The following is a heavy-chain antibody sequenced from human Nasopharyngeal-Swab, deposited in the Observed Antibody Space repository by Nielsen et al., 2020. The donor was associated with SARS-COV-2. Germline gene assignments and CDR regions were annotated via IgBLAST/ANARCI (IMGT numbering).Heavy chain of an antibody. J-gene: IGHJ6*02. CDR3: AREVLRFLEWLLTDYYYYGMDV. D-gene: IGHD3-3*01. Sequence: VRQMPGKGLEWVAVISYDGSNKYYADSVKGRFTIPRDNSKNTLYLQMNSLRAEDTAVYYCAREVLRFLEWLLTDYYYYGMDVWGQGTTVTVSS. V-gene: IGHV3-30*03. CDR2: ISYDGSNK.